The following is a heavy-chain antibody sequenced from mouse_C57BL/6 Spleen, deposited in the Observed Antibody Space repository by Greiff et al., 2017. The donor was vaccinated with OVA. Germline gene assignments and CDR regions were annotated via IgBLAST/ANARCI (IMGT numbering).Heavy chain of an antibody. CDR1: GYAFSSYW. CDR3: SRNYDWYFDV. Sequence: VQLQESGAELVKPGASVKISCKASGYAFSSYWMNWVKQRPGKGLEWIGQIYPGDGDTNYNGKFKGKATLTADKSSSTAYMQLSSLTSEDSAVYFCSRNYDWYFDVWGTGTTVTVSS. J-gene: IGHJ1*03. V-gene: IGHV1-80*01. CDR2: IYPGDGDT. D-gene: IGHD2-1*01.